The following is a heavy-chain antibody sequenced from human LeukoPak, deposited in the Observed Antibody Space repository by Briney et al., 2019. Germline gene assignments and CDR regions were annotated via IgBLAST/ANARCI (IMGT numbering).Heavy chain of an antibody. D-gene: IGHD3-10*01. J-gene: IGHJ4*02. CDR2: IKNKGDGGTT. V-gene: IGHV3-15*01. Sequence: GGSLRLSCAASGFTFSSYAMSWVRLAPGKGLEWVGRIKNKGDGGTTDYAAPVKGRFTVSRDDSKSTLYLQMNSLKTEDTAVYYCTTSGTPFEYWGQGTLVTVSS. CDR1: GFTFSSYA. CDR3: TTSGTPFEY.